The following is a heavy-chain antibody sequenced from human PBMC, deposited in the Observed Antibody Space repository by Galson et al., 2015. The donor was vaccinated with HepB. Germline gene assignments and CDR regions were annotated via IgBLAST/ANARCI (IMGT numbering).Heavy chain of an antibody. D-gene: IGHD3-9*01. Sequence: SVKVSCKVSGYTLTELSMHWVRQAPGKGLEWMGGFDPEDGETIYAQKFQGRVTMTEDTSTDTAYMELSSLRSEDTAVYYCATRPPYYDILTGYSRGGAFDIWGQGTMVTVSS. V-gene: IGHV1-24*01. CDR3: ATRPPYYDILTGYSRGGAFDI. J-gene: IGHJ3*02. CDR2: FDPEDGET. CDR1: GYTLTELS.